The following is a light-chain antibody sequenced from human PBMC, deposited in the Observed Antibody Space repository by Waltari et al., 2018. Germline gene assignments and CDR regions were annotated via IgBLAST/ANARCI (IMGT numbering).Light chain of an antibody. CDR3: QQYGSSPWT. CDR2: DAS. V-gene: IGKV3-20*01. CDR1: TYVPNGY. J-gene: IGKJ1*01. Sequence: IVLTQSPGTLSLSPGESATLSCRASTYVPNGYLAWYQQKPGQAPRLLIYDASSRATGISDRFSGSESGTDFSLTIDRLEPEDFAVYYCQQYGSSPWTFGQGTKVEIK.